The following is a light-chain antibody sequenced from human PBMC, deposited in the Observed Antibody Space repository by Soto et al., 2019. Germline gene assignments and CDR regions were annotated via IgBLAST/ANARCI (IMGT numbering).Light chain of an antibody. V-gene: IGLV2-14*01. CDR1: SSDVGGYNY. J-gene: IGLJ1*01. Sequence: QSALTQPASVSGSPGQSITISCTGTSSDVGGYNYVSWYQQHPGKAPKLMIYDVSNRPSGVSNRFSGSKSGNTASLTISALQVEDEADSYCTSYTSSSTLLYVFGTGTKVTVL. CDR2: DVS. CDR3: TSYTSSSTLLYV.